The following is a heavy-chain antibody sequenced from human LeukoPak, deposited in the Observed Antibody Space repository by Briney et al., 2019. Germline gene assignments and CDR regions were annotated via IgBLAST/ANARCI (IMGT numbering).Heavy chain of an antibody. D-gene: IGHD5-12*01. Sequence: SETLSLTCTVSGGSISSGSYYWSWIRQPAGKGLEWIGRIYTSGSTNYNPSLKSRVTISVDTSKSQFSLKLSSVTAADTAVYYCARALGYSGSDYFDYWGQGTLVTVSS. CDR3: ARALGYSGSDYFDY. V-gene: IGHV4-61*02. CDR2: IYTSGST. CDR1: GGSISSGSYY. J-gene: IGHJ4*02.